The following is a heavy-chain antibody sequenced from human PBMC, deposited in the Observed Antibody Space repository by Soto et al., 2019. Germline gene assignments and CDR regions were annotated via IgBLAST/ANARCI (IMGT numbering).Heavy chain of an antibody. V-gene: IGHV3-64D*06. CDR3: VKDSYYYGSGSFNLLDY. CDR1: GFNFSRHA. D-gene: IGHD3-10*01. J-gene: IGHJ4*02. CDR2: LRSSGGST. Sequence: GGSLRLSCSASGFNFSRHAMHWVRQAPGKGLECVSVLRSSGGSTYYADPVKGRFIMSRDNSRNTLYLQMSRLRAEDTAVYYCVKDSYYYGSGSFNLLDYWGQGTLVTVSS.